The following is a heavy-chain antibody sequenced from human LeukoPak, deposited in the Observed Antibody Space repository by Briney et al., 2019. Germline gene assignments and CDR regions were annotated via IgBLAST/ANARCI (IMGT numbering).Heavy chain of an antibody. J-gene: IGHJ6*03. Sequence: PSETLSLTCTVSGGSISSSSYYWGWIRQPPGKGLEWIGSIYYSGSTYYNPSLKSRVTISVDTSKNQFSQKLSSVTAADTAVYYCARDGDYSSDYYYYYMDVWGKGTTVTVSS. CDR3: ARDGDYSSDYYYYYMDV. CDR1: GGSISSSSYY. V-gene: IGHV4-39*07. D-gene: IGHD4-11*01. CDR2: IYYSGST.